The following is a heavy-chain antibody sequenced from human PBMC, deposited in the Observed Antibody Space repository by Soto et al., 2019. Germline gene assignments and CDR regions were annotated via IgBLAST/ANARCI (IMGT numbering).Heavy chain of an antibody. CDR1: GFTFSSYA. D-gene: IGHD6-13*01. V-gene: IGHV3-30-3*01. Sequence: PGGSLRLSCAASGFTFSSYAMHWVRQAPGKGLEWVAVISYDGSNKYYADSVKGRFTISRDNSKNTLYLQMNSLRAEDTAVYYCAREGAAGTLFDYWGQGTLVTVS. CDR3: AREGAAGTLFDY. J-gene: IGHJ4*02. CDR2: ISYDGSNK.